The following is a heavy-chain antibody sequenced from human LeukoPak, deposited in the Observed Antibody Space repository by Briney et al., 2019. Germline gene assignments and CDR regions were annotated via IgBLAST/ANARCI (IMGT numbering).Heavy chain of an antibody. V-gene: IGHV3-48*03. D-gene: IGHD2-8*02. CDR2: ISTSGRTI. CDR3: ARAWSIRSGLDY. Sequence: GGSLRLSCAASGFTFSSYEMNWVRQAPGKGLEWVSYISTSGRTIYYADSVKGRFTISRDNAKNSLYLQMNSLRAEDTAVYYCARAWSIRSGLDYWGQGTLVTVSS. CDR1: GFTFSSYE. J-gene: IGHJ4*02.